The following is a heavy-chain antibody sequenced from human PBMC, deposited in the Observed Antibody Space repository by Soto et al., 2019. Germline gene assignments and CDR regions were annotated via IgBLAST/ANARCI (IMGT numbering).Heavy chain of an antibody. CDR2: TYYRSKWYN. Sequence: TLSLTCAISGDSVSSNSAAWNWIRQSPSRGLEWLGRTYYRSKWYNDYAVSVKSRITINPDTSKNQFSLQLNSVTPEDTAVYYCARAGYCSSTSCYAYYYYYYMAVWGKGTTVTVSS. J-gene: IGHJ6*03. CDR3: ARAGYCSSTSCYAYYYYYYMAV. CDR1: GDSVSSNSAA. D-gene: IGHD2-2*01. V-gene: IGHV6-1*01.